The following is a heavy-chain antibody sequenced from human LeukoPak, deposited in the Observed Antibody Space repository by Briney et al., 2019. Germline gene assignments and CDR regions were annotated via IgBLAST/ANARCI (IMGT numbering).Heavy chain of an antibody. CDR2: IKVDGSEK. Sequence: GGSLRLSCAASGFTFSSYWMNWVRQAPGKGLEWVANIKVDGSEKYYVDSVKGRFTISRDNARNSLYLEMDSLRAEDTAVYYCARGYKDNWDHDFSDWGQGTLVTVSS. D-gene: IGHD1-1*01. CDR1: GFTFSSYW. V-gene: IGHV3-7*04. J-gene: IGHJ4*02. CDR3: ARGYKDNWDHDFSD.